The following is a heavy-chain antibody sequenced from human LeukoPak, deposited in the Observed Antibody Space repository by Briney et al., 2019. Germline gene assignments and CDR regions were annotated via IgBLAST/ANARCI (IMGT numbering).Heavy chain of an antibody. V-gene: IGHV1-69*05. CDR2: IIPIFGTA. D-gene: IGHD6-13*01. Sequence: SVKVSCKASGGTFSSYAISWVRQAPGQGLEWMGGIIPIFGTANYAQKFQGRVTITTDESTSTAYMELSSLRSEDTAVYYCARVPYSSSWYQTYYYYYYMDVWGKGTTVTVSS. CDR1: GGTFSSYA. CDR3: ARVPYSSSWYQTYYYYYYMDV. J-gene: IGHJ6*03.